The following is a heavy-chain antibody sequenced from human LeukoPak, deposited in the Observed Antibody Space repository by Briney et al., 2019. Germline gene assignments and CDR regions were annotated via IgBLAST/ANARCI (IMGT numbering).Heavy chain of an antibody. V-gene: IGHV1-2*02. CDR1: EYTFTGYY. CDR3: ARDLSRDNWFDP. Sequence: GSVKMSCKAYEYTFTGYYMHWVRQAPGQGLEWMGWINPNSGGTNYAEKFQGRVTMTRDTSIRTAYMELTGLTSDDTAIYYCARDLSRDNWFDPWGQGTLVTVSS. CDR2: INPNSGGT. J-gene: IGHJ5*02.